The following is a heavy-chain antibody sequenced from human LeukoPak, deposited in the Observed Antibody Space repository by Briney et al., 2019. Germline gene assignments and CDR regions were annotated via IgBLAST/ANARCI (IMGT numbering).Heavy chain of an antibody. D-gene: IGHD3-22*01. J-gene: IGHJ4*02. CDR1: GFTFDDYA. CDR3: ALARTYDSSGYYS. Sequence: TGRSLRLSCAASGFTFDDYAMHWVRQAPGKGLEWVSGISWNSGSIGYADSVKGRFTISRDNAKNSLYLQMNGLRAEDTALYYCALARTYDSSGYYSWGQGTLVTVSS. CDR2: ISWNSGSI. V-gene: IGHV3-9*01.